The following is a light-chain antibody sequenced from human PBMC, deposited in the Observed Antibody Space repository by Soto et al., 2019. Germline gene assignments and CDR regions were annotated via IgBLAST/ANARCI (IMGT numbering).Light chain of an antibody. CDR1: QSISSW. J-gene: IGKJ3*01. V-gene: IGKV1-5*01. CDR3: QQYNSYPFT. Sequence: DIQMTQSPSTLSASVGDRVTITCRASQSISSWLAWYQQKPGKAPKLLIYDASSLESGVPSRFSGSGSGTEFTLTISSLQPDDFATYDCQQYNSYPFTFGPGTKVDIK. CDR2: DAS.